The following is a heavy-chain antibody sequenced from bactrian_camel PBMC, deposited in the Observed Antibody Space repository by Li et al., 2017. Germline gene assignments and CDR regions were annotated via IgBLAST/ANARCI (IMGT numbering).Heavy chain of an antibody. CDR1: YNHRGNC. J-gene: IGHJ4*01. D-gene: IGHD6*01. V-gene: IGHV3S1*01. CDR3: AKQSVWYTFDY. CDR2: INASGGRT. Sequence: HVQLVESGGGSVQAGGSLRLSCLYNHRGNCMGWFRQAPGKEREGVAAINASGGRTYYRDSVKGRFTISQDNAKNTLYLQMNSLKTEDTAMYYCAKQSVWYTFDYWGQGTQVTVS.